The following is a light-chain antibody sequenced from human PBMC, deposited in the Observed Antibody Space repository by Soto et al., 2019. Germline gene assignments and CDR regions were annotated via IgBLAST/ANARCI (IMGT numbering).Light chain of an antibody. CDR1: QSVSSSF. CDR3: QQYGSSPIT. V-gene: IGKV3-20*01. J-gene: IGKJ5*01. Sequence: EILLTQSPGTLSLSPGERATLSCWASQSVSSSFLAWYQQKPGQAPRLLIYGASSRATGIPDRFSGSGSGTDFTLAISRVEPEDFAVYYCQQYGSSPITFGQGTRLEIK. CDR2: GAS.